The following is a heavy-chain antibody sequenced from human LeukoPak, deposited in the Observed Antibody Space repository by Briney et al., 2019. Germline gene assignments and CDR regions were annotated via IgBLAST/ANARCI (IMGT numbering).Heavy chain of an antibody. Sequence: PWETLSLTCAVYGGSLSGYLWSWIRQPPGKGLERNGEINHSGRTYYNPSLKRRVTISVDTSKNRFSLKLSSVTAADTAVYYCARERNWLGAFDIWGQGTMVTVSS. D-gene: IGHD1-26*01. CDR1: GGSLSGYL. V-gene: IGHV4-34*01. CDR3: ARERNWLGAFDI. CDR2: INHSGRT. J-gene: IGHJ3*02.